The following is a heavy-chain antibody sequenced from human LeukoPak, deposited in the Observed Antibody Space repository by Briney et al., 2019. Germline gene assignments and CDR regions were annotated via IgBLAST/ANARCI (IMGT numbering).Heavy chain of an antibody. D-gene: IGHD6-13*01. V-gene: IGHV4-4*07. J-gene: IGHJ6*03. Sequence: PSETLSLTCTVSGGSISSYYWSWIRQPAGKGLEWIGRIYTSGSTNYNPSLKSRVTMSVDTSKNQFSLKLSSVTAADTAVYYCARDGGAAGTGYYMDVWGKGTTVTVSS. CDR2: IYTSGST. CDR1: GGSISSYY. CDR3: ARDGGAAGTGYYMDV.